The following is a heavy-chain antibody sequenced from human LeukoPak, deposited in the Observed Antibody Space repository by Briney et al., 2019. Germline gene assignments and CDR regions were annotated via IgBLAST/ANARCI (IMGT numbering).Heavy chain of an antibody. CDR2: IYISGSI. D-gene: IGHD1-1*01. CDR3: ARDRGTWNDDGFDY. Sequence: KASETLSLTCTVSGGSISGYYWSWIRQPAGKGLEWIGRIYISGSINYNPSLKSRVTMSVDTSKNQFSLKLSSVTAADTAVYYCARDRGTWNDDGFDYWGQGTLVTVSS. J-gene: IGHJ4*02. CDR1: GGSISGYY. V-gene: IGHV4-4*07.